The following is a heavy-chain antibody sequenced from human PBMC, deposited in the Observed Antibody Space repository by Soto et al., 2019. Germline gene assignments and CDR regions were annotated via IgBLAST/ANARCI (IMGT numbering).Heavy chain of an antibody. CDR3: AIDLDLRDFWSGHFVGVWFDP. CDR1: GFTFSSYW. J-gene: IGHJ5*02. Sequence: EVQLVESGGGLVQPGGSLRLSCAASGFTFSSYWMSWVRQAPGKGLEWVANIKQDGSEKYYVDSVKGRFTISRDNAKNSLYLQMNSLRAEDTAVYYCAIDLDLRDFWSGHFVGVWFDPWGQGTLVTVSS. D-gene: IGHD3-3*01. CDR2: IKQDGSEK. V-gene: IGHV3-7*01.